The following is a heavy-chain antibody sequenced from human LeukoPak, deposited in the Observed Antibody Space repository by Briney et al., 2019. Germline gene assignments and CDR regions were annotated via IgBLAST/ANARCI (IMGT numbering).Heavy chain of an antibody. CDR1: GFTFSSFS. Sequence: PGGSLRLSCAASGFTFSSFSMNWVRQAPGKGLEWVSSISSGGDYKHYADSVKGRLTISRDNAKNSLFLQMNSLRAEDAAVYFCAKAPVTSCRGAYCYPFDSWGQGTLVTVSS. V-gene: IGHV3-21*04. CDR2: ISSGGDYK. CDR3: AKAPVTSCRGAYCYPFDS. D-gene: IGHD2-21*01. J-gene: IGHJ4*02.